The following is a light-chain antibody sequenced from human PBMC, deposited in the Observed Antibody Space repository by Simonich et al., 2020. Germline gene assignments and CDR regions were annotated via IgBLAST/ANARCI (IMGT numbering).Light chain of an antibody. J-gene: IGKJ2*01. V-gene: IGKV1-39*01. CDR3: QQSYSTPYT. CDR1: QSISSY. CDR2: AAS. Sequence: DIQMTQSPSSLSASVGDRVTITCRASQSISSYLNWYQQKLGKAPNLLLYAASSLQSGVPSSFSGSGSGTDFTLTISSLQPEDFATYYCQQSYSTPYTFGQGTKLEIK.